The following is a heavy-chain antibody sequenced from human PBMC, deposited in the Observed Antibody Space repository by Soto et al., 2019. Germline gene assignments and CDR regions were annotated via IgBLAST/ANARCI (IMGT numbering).Heavy chain of an antibody. Sequence: PGGSLRLSCAASGFTFSSHGMHWVRQAPGKGLEWVAVIWYDGSNKYYADSVKGRFTISRDNSKNTLYLQMNSLRAEDTAVYYCARAGHRFLEWLQVDYWGQGTLVTVSS. V-gene: IGHV3-33*01. CDR2: IWYDGSNK. D-gene: IGHD3-3*01. CDR3: ARAGHRFLEWLQVDY. J-gene: IGHJ4*02. CDR1: GFTFSSHG.